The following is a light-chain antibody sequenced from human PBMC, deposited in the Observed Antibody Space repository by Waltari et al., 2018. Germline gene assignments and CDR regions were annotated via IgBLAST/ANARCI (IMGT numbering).Light chain of an antibody. Sequence: QSVLTQPPSVSGAPGQRVTISCTGSRSNLGAGYDVQWYQQLPGTAPKLVIYGNSNRPSGVPDRFSGSKSGTSASLAITGLQAEDEADYYCQSYDSSLSGSLFGGGTKLTVL. CDR1: RSNLGAGYD. V-gene: IGLV1-40*01. CDR3: QSYDSSLSGSL. CDR2: GNS. J-gene: IGLJ2*01.